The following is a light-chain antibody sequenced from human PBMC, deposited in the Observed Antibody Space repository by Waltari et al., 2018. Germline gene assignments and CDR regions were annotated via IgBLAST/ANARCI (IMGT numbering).Light chain of an antibody. CDR3: QHSDRAPYS. CDR2: SIS. CDR1: HFVVTY. V-gene: IGKV1-39*01. J-gene: IGKJ2*01. Sequence: DIQLTQSPSSLSASVGDRVTISCRASHFVVTYLNWYQQKPGKAPTLLIHSISSLQTRVPPRFRGSGSGTEFALTIDSLQPEDFATYCCQHSDRAPYSFGQGTTLEIK.